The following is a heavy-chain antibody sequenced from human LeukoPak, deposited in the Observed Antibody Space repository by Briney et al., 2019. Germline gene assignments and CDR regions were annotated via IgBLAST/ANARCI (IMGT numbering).Heavy chain of an antibody. CDR2: ISWDGGST. V-gene: IGHV3-43D*03. CDR3: VASRGILTCLDY. Sequence: GGSLRLSCAASGFTSDVYAMRWVRQAPGGGVGWVFLISWDGGSTYYADSVKGRFTISRDNSKNSLYLQMNSLRAEVTALYYCVASRGILTCLDYWGQGTLVTVSS. CDR1: GFTSDVYA. J-gene: IGHJ4*02. D-gene: IGHD3-9*01.